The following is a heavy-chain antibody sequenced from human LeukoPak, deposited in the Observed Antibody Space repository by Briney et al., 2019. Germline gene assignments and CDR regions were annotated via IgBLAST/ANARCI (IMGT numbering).Heavy chain of an antibody. Sequence: GGSLRLSCAASGISFNNYGMSWVRQAPGKGLEWVSSISNGGHHTYYADSVRGRFTISRDNSKNTLYLQMHSLRPEDTAMYYCAKEIGDPGATPDYWGQGTQVTVSS. CDR1: GISFNNYG. D-gene: IGHD2-15*01. CDR3: AKEIGDPGATPDY. V-gene: IGHV3-23*01. CDR2: ISNGGHHT. J-gene: IGHJ4*02.